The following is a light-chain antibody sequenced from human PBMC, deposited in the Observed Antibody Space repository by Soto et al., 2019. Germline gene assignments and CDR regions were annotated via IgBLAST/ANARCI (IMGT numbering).Light chain of an antibody. V-gene: IGKV3-20*01. CDR1: QSVNIY. J-gene: IGKJ2*01. CDR3: QQYVASPYT. CDR2: GAS. Sequence: EIVMPQSPATLSVSPGVRATLSCRASQSVNIYLAWYQQKPGQAPRLLIFGASSRATGIPDRFSASGSGTDFTLTISSLEPEDFAVYYCQQYVASPYTFGQGTKVDIK.